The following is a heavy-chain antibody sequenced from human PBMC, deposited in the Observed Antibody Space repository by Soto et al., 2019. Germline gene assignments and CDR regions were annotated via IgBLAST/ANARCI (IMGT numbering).Heavy chain of an antibody. CDR2: IFYSGST. V-gene: IGHV4-39*02. Sequence: SETLSLTCTVSGDSITRSNFYWGWIRRPPGKGLEWLGSIFYSGSTFYNPALKSRVTFSVDTSKNHFSLKLSSVTAADTAVYYCARHKTTMLTVVSAFDPWCQGTRVTVSS. J-gene: IGHJ5*02. CDR1: GDSITRSNFY. CDR3: ARHKTTMLTVVSAFDP. D-gene: IGHD3-22*01.